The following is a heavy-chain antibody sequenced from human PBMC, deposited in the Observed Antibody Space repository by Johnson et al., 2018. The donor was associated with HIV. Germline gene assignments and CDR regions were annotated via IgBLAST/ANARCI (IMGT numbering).Heavy chain of an antibody. V-gene: IGHV3-66*01. CDR2: IKSKTEGGDT. CDR1: GITVNTNY. D-gene: IGHD6-13*01. Sequence: MLLVESGGGLVQSGGSLRLSCAASGITVNTNYMSWVRRAPGKGLEWVGRIKSKTEGGDTYYPGSVKGRFTISRENAKNSLYLQMNSLRAEDTAVYYCAKGLGRAAAGTRNAFDIWGQGTMVTVSS. J-gene: IGHJ3*02. CDR3: AKGLGRAAAGTRNAFDI.